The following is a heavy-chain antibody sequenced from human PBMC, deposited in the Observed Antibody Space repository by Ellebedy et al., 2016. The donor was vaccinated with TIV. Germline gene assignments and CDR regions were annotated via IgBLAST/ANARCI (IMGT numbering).Heavy chain of an antibody. CDR3: ARDMVQGMVARYLWFDY. CDR2: ISPYTGDT. V-gene: IGHV1-18*01. Sequence: ASVKVSCKASGYSFSTYGISWVRQAPGQGLEWVGWISPYTGDTKYAQNVQGRVTMTTDTSTSTAYMELRSLRSDDTTVYYCARDMVQGMVARYLWFDYWGQGTLVTVSS. J-gene: IGHJ4*02. D-gene: IGHD5-12*01. CDR1: GYSFSTYG.